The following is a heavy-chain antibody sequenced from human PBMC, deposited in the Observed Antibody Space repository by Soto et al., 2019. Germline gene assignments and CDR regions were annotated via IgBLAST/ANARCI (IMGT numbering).Heavy chain of an antibody. CDR2: TNPNSGNT. CDR3: ARSLVVVAAALNWFDP. Sequence: QVQLVQSGAEVKKPGASVKVSCKASGYTFTSYDINWVRQATGQGLEWMGWTNPNSGNTGYAQKFQGSVTMTRNTSISTAYVELSSLRSEDTAVYYCARSLVVVAAALNWFDPWGQGTMVTVSS. CDR1: GYTFTSYD. V-gene: IGHV1-8*01. J-gene: IGHJ5*02. D-gene: IGHD2-15*01.